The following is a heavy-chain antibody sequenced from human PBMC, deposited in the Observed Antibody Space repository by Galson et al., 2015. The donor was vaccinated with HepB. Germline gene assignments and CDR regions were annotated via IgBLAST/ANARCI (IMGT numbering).Heavy chain of an antibody. CDR3: ARHKRAAAGTSHDGFDI. J-gene: IGHJ3*02. CDR2: INPGDSDT. D-gene: IGHD6-13*01. V-gene: IGHV5-51*01. Sequence: QSGAEVKKSGESLKISCKGSGYSFTSYWIGWVRQMSGKGPEWMGIINPGDSDTRYSPSFQGQVTISADKSISIAYLQWSSLKASDTAMYYCARHKRAAAGTSHDGFDIWGQGTMVTVSS. CDR1: GYSFTSYW.